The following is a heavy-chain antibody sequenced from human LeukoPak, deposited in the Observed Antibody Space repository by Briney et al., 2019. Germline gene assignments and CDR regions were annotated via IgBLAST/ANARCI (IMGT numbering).Heavy chain of an antibody. V-gene: IGHV3-73*01. CDR3: TRVHWFDP. CDR1: GFTFSGSA. CDR2: IRGKANSYAT. Sequence: GGSLRLSCAASGFTFSGSAMHWVRQASGKGLEWVGRIRGKANSYATAYAASVKGRFTISRDDSKNTAYLQMNSLKTEDTAVYYCTRVHWFDPWGQGTLVTVSS. J-gene: IGHJ5*02.